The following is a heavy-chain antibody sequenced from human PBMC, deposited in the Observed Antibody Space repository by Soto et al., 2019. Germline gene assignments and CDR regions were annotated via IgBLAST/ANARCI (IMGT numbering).Heavy chain of an antibody. CDR2: IVVGSGNT. J-gene: IGHJ4*02. Sequence: SVKVSCKASAFNFFVLQWVRQARGQPLEWIGWIVVGSGNTNYAQKFQERVTITRDMSTGTAYMELSSLRSEDTAVYYCAKVGIAVAGSLDYWGQGTLVTVSS. CDR1: AFNFFV. V-gene: IGHV1-58*01. CDR3: AKVGIAVAGSLDY. D-gene: IGHD6-19*01.